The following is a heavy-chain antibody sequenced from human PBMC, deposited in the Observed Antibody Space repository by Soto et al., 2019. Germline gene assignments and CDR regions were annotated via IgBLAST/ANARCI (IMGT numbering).Heavy chain of an antibody. CDR2: IDSVTRAS. V-gene: IGHV3-21*01. J-gene: IGHJ4*02. CDR3: ATIRRSSGWPDY. CDR1: GFAFNAYP. Sequence: EVQLVESGGGLVKPGGSLRLSCVASGFAFNAYPMNWVRQPPGKGLEWVSSIDSVTRASFYADSVKGRFTISRDNAKNSLDLQMDSLRAEDTAVYYCATIRRSSGWPDYWGQGTLVTVSS. D-gene: IGHD6-25*01.